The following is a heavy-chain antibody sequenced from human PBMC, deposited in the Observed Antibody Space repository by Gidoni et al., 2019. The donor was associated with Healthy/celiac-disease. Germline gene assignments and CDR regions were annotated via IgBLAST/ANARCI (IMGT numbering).Heavy chain of an antibody. Sequence: EVQLVESGGGLVKPGGSLRLSCAASGFPFSSYSMNWVRQAPGKGLEWVSSISSSSSYIYYADSVKGRFTISRDNAKNSLYLQMNSLRAEDTAVYYCARGGPEIWSALGYYYGMDVWGQGTTVTVSS. D-gene: IGHD3-3*01. V-gene: IGHV3-21*01. CDR1: GFPFSSYS. J-gene: IGHJ6*02. CDR2: ISSSSSYI. CDR3: ARGGPEIWSALGYYYGMDV.